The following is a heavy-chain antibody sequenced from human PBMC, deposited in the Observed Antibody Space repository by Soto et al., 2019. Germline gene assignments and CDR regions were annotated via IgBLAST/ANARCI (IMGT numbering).Heavy chain of an antibody. V-gene: IGHV4-31*03. J-gene: IGHJ5*02. CDR3: AREGGLAYCGGDCLYNWFDP. Sequence: QVQLQASGPGLVKPSQTLSLTCTVSGGSIRSGAYYWRWVRQHPGKGLEWIGYRSYSGSTYYNPSLKSRVTIVVDTSRNQFSLRLSSVTAADTAVYYCAREGGLAYCGGDCLYNWFDPWGQGTLVTVSS. CDR1: GGSIRSGAYY. CDR2: RSYSGST. D-gene: IGHD2-21*02.